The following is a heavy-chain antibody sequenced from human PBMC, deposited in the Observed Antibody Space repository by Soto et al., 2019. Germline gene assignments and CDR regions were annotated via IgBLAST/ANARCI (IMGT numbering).Heavy chain of an antibody. CDR3: ARASDPTWYSSSQFDY. Sequence: GESLKISCAASGFTFSSYGMHWVRQAPGKGLEWVAVIWYDGSNKYYADSVKGRFTISRDNSKNTLYLQMNSLRAEDTAVYYCARASDPTWYSSSQFDYWGQGTLVTVSS. D-gene: IGHD6-13*01. CDR1: GFTFSSYG. CDR2: IWYDGSNK. J-gene: IGHJ4*02. V-gene: IGHV3-33*01.